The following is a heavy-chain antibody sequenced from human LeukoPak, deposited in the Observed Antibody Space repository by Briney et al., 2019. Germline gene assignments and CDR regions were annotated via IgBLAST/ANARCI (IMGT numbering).Heavy chain of an antibody. CDR1: GGSISSSSYY. D-gene: IGHD6-13*01. CDR2: IYYSGST. V-gene: IGHV4-39*07. J-gene: IGHJ1*01. CDR3: ASEFRAGKMRYFQH. Sequence: SETLSLTCTVSGGSISSSSYYWGWIRQPPGKGLEWIGSIYYSGSTYYNPSLKSRVTISVDTSKNQFSLKLSSVTAADTAVYYCASEFRAGKMRYFQHWGQGTLVTVSS.